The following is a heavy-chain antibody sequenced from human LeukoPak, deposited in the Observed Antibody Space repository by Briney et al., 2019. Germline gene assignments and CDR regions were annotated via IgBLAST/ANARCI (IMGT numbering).Heavy chain of an antibody. CDR3: AKGEVDY. Sequence: GGSLRLSCAASGFTFDDYAMHWVRQAPGRGLEWVSSINWNSATIAYADSVKGRFTISRDNSKNTLYLQMNSLRAEDTAVYYCAKGEVDYWGQGTLVTVSS. V-gene: IGHV3-9*01. J-gene: IGHJ4*02. CDR2: INWNSATI. CDR1: GFTFDDYA.